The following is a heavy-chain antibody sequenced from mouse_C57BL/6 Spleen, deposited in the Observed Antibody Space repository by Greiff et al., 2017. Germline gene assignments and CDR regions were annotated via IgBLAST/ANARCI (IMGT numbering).Heavy chain of an antibody. CDR2: IYPGSGST. CDR1: GYTFTSYW. J-gene: IGHJ4*01. V-gene: IGHV1-55*01. Sequence: VQLQQPGAELVKPGASVKMSCKASGYTFTSYWLTWVKQRPGQGLEWIGDIYPGSGSTNYNEKFKSKATLTVDTSSSTAYMQLSSLTSEDSAVYYCARPLYDGYYKAPYAMDYWGQGTSVTVSS. CDR3: ARPLYDGYYKAPYAMDY. D-gene: IGHD2-3*01.